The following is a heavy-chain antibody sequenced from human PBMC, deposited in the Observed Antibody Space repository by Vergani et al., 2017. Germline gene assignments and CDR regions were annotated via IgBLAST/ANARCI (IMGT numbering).Heavy chain of an antibody. D-gene: IGHD3-10*01. Sequence: QLQLQESGPRLVKPSETLSLTCSLSGMSISNNNYYWDWIRQPPGKGLEWIGNIYYSGSTYYNPSLKSRVTISIDTSKNQFSLKLRSVTAADTAVYYCARQIDYYGSGGPDANYSNYWGQGTLVTVSS. V-gene: IGHV4-39*01. CDR1: GMSISNNNYY. CDR3: ARQIDYYGSGGPDANYSNY. J-gene: IGHJ4*02. CDR2: IYYSGST.